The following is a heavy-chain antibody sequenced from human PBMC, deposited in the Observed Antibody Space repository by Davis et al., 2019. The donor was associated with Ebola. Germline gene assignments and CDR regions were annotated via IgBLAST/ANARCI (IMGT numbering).Heavy chain of an antibody. CDR3: ARDSRIAVAGTSRYFDY. J-gene: IGHJ4*02. Sequence: ASVKVSCKASGYTFTSYGISWVRQAPGQGLEWMGWISAYNGNTNYAQKLQGRVTMTTDTSTSTAYMELRSLRSDDTAVYYCARDSRIAVAGTSRYFDYWGQGTLVTVSS. D-gene: IGHD6-19*01. CDR2: ISAYNGNT. CDR1: GYTFTSYG. V-gene: IGHV1-18*01.